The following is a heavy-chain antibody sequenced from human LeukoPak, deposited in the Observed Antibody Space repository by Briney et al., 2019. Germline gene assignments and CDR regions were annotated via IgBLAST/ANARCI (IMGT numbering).Heavy chain of an antibody. CDR1: GFTFSTHG. D-gene: IGHD6-19*01. CDR2: LSYGGVNT. V-gene: IGHV3-30*12. J-gene: IGHJ4*02. Sequence: GRSLRLSCAVSGFTFSTHGIHWVRQAPGKGLEWVALLSYGGVNTHYADSVKGRFTISRDNAKNSLYLQMNSLRAEDTAVYYCARVGIAVAGTGYWGQGTLVTVSS. CDR3: ARVGIAVAGTGY.